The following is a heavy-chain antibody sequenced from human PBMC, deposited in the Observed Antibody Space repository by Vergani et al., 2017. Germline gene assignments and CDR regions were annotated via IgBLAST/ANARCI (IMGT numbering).Heavy chain of an antibody. V-gene: IGHV3-74*01. CDR3: ARELYYYDSSGYYYPHWYFDL. CDR1: GFTFSSYW. J-gene: IGHJ2*01. Sequence: EVQLVESGGGLVQPGGSLRLSCAASGFTFSSYWMHWVRQAPGKGLVWVSRINSDGSSTSYADSVKGRFTISRDNAKNTLYLQMNSLRAEDTAVYYCARELYYYDSSGYYYPHWYFDLWGRGTLVTVSS. D-gene: IGHD3-22*01. CDR2: INSDGSST.